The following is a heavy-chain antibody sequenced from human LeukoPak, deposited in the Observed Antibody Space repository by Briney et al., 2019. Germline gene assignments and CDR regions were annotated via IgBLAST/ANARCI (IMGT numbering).Heavy chain of an antibody. J-gene: IGHJ5*02. V-gene: IGHV3-7*05. D-gene: IGHD3-22*01. Sequence: GGSLRLSCAASGFSISTYWMTWVRQAPGKGLEWVANIKQGGSEEYYVDSVKGRFTISRDNAKNSLFLQVNSLRAEDTAVYYCARKLYYYNSGGSVGHAGWFDPWGQGTLVTVSS. CDR1: GFSISTYW. CDR3: ARKLYYYNSGGSVGHAGWFDP. CDR2: IKQGGSEE.